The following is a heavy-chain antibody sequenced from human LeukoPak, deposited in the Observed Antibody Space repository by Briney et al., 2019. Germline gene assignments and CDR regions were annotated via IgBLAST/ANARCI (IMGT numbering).Heavy chain of an antibody. V-gene: IGHV1-69*13. J-gene: IGHJ4*02. D-gene: IGHD3-9*01. CDR3: ARGYFDWLPNLPAPY. CDR2: IIPIFGTA. Sequence: GASVKVSCKASGGTFSSYAISWVRQAPGQGLEWMGGIIPIFGTANYAQKFQGRVTITADESTSTAYMELSSLRSEDTAVYYCARGYFDWLPNLPAPYWGQGTLVTVSS. CDR1: GGTFSSYA.